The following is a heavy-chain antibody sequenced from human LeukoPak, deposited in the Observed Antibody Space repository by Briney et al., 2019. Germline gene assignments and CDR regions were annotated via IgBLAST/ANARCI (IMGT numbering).Heavy chain of an antibody. D-gene: IGHD6-19*01. CDR3: ARSTGLYFDY. V-gene: IGHV4-39*01. CDR2: VDYTGST. Sequence: ETLSLTCTVSDDSVNSNGYYWGWIRQSPGKGLEWIGNVDYTGSTFYNPSLKSRLTISVDTSKILFSLKLTSMTAADTAVYYCARSTGLYFDYWGQGTLVTVSS. J-gene: IGHJ4*02. CDR1: DDSVNSNGYY.